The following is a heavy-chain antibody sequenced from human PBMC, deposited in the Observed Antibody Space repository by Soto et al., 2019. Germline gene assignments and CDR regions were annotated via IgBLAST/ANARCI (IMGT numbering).Heavy chain of an antibody. J-gene: IGHJ5*02. CDR2: INSDGSST. CDR1: GFTFSSYW. D-gene: IGHD6-19*01. V-gene: IGHV3-74*01. CDR3: ARDRSFSGWYWFDP. Sequence: GGSLRLSCAASGFTFSSYWMHWVRQAPGKGLVWVSRINSDGSSTSYGDSVKGRFTISRDNAKNTLYLQMNSLRAEVTAVYYCARDRSFSGWYWFDPWGQGTLVTAPQ.